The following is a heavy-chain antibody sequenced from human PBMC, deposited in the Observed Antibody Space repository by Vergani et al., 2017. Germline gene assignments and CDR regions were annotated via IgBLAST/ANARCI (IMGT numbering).Heavy chain of an antibody. CDR1: GFTFSSYS. V-gene: IGHV3-48*02. CDR3: ARGHRRYDILTGLGGAYGMDV. J-gene: IGHJ6*02. D-gene: IGHD3-9*01. Sequence: EVQLVESGGGLVQPGGSLRLSCAASGFTFSSYSMNWVRQAPGKGLEWVSYISSSSSTIYYADSVKGRFTISRDNAKNSLYLQMNSLRDEDTAVYYCARGHRRYDILTGLGGAYGMDVWGQGTTVTVSS. CDR2: ISSSSSTI.